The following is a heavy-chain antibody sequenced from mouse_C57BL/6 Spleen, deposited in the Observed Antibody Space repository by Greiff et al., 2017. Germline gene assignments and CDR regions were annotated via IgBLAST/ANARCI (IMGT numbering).Heavy chain of an antibody. CDR3: ARVGATWAFDY. CDR1: GYSITSGYY. CDR2: ISYDGSN. V-gene: IGHV3-6*01. J-gene: IGHJ4*01. Sequence: EVKLQESGPGLVKPSQSLSLTCSVTGYSITSGYYWKWIRQFPGNKLEWMGYISYDGSNNYNPSLKNRISITRDTSKNQFFLKLNSVTTEDTATYYCARVGATWAFDYWGQGTSVTVSS. D-gene: IGHD4-1*01.